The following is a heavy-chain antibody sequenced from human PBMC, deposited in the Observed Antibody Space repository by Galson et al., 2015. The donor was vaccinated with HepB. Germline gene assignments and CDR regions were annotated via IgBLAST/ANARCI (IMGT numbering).Heavy chain of an antibody. CDR3: AKGNWGDS. CDR2: IKGDGSEM. J-gene: IGHJ5*01. Sequence: SLRLSCAASGFSFSSHWMSWVRQAPGKGLEWVANIKGDGSEMYYVDSVKGRFIISGDNAKNSLFLQMNSLRAEDMAMYYCAKGNWGDSWGQGTLVNVAS. V-gene: IGHV3-7*01. CDR1: GFSFSSHW.